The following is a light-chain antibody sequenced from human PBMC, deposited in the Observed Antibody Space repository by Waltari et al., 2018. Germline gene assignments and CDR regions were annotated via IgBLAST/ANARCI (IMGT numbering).Light chain of an antibody. CDR3: SSFTSSTTLV. Sequence: QSALTQPASVSGSPGQSITISCTGTSSDVGGYKYVSWYQHHPAKAPKLIIYDVSNRPSVVSNRFSGSKSGTTASLTISGLQAEDEADYYCSSFTSSTTLVFGGGTKLTVL. J-gene: IGLJ2*01. CDR1: SSDVGGYKY. V-gene: IGLV2-14*01. CDR2: DVS.